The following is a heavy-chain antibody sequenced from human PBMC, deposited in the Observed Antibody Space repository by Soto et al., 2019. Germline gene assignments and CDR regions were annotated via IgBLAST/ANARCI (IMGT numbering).Heavy chain of an antibody. CDR2: IYWNDDK. D-gene: IGHD6-19*01. CDR3: AHRPSGWYLFDY. V-gene: IGHV2-5*01. CDR1: GFSLSTSGLS. J-gene: IGHJ4*02. Sequence: SGLPGEPTQTLTLTCTFSGFSLSTSGLSVGWIRQPPGKALEWLALIYWNDDKRYSPSLKARLTITKDTSKNQVVLTMTNMDPVDTATYYCAHRPSGWYLFDYWGQGTLVTVSS.